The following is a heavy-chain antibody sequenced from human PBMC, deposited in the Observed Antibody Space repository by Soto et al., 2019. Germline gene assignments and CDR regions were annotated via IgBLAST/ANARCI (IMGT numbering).Heavy chain of an antibody. CDR2: ISGSGGST. D-gene: IGHD1-1*01. CDR1: GFTFSSYA. J-gene: IGHJ5*02. V-gene: IGHV3-23*01. CDR3: AKDGGWNDGAVDWFDP. Sequence: EVQLLESGGGLVQPGGSLRLSCAASGFTFSSYAMSWVRQAPGKGLEWVSAISGSGGSTYYADSVKGRFTISRDNSKNTLYLQMNSRRAEDTAVYYGAKDGGWNDGAVDWFDPWGPGTLVTVSS.